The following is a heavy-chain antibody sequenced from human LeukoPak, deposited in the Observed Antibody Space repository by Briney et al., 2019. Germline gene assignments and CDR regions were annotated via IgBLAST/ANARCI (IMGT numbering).Heavy chain of an antibody. CDR2: INHSGST. Sequence: SETLSLTCAVYAESFSDYYWSWIRQPPGKGLEWIGEINHSGSTNYNPSLKTRVTISIDTSNNQFSLKLSSVTAADTAVYYCARLGYCSGGSCPLSGAFDIWGQGTMVTVSS. CDR1: AESFSDYY. D-gene: IGHD2-15*01. J-gene: IGHJ3*02. V-gene: IGHV4-34*01. CDR3: ARLGYCSGGSCPLSGAFDI.